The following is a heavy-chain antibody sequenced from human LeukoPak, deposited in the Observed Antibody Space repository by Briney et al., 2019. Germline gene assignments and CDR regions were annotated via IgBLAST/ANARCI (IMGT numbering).Heavy chain of an antibody. CDR3: ARLSRIGSGYYCDY. V-gene: IGHV4-59*08. D-gene: IGHD3-3*01. J-gene: IGHJ4*02. Sequence: SETLFLTCTVSGGSISSYYWSWIRQPPGKELEWIGYIHYSGSTNYNPSLKSRVSISVDTSQNQFSLKLRSATAEDTAVYYCARLSRIGSGYYCDYWGQGTLVTVSS. CDR1: GGSISSYY. CDR2: IHYSGST.